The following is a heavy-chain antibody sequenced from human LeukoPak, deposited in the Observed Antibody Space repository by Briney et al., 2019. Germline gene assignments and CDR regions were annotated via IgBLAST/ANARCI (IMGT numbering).Heavy chain of an antibody. V-gene: IGHV3-11*01. CDR1: GFTFIDYY. D-gene: IGHD3-10*01. CDR3: ARVGWTMVRGAPYYYYYMDV. J-gene: IGHJ6*03. Sequence: KPGGSLRLSCTASGFTFIDYYMSWIRQAPGKGLEWVSYFSNSGQTMYYADSLKGRFTISRDNANNSLYLQMNSLRAEDTAVYYCARVGWTMVRGAPYYYYYMDVWGKGTTVTISS. CDR2: FSNSGQTM.